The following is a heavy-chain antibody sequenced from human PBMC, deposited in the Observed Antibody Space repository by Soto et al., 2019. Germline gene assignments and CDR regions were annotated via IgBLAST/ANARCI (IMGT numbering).Heavy chain of an antibody. D-gene: IGHD6-19*01. V-gene: IGHV4-34*01. J-gene: IGHJ2*01. CDR2: INHSGST. CDR1: GGSFSLYF. Sequence: SETLSLTCAVYGGSFSLYFCSWIRQPPGKGLEWIGEINHSGSTNYNPSLTRRATLSVDTSKNQVSLKLTSVTAADTAVYYCARLASGWQYYYFDFWGRGTPVTVSS. CDR3: ARLASGWQYYYFDF.